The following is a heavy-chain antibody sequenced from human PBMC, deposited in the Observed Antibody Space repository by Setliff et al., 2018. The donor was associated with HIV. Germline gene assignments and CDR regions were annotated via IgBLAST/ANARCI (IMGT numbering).Heavy chain of an antibody. V-gene: IGHV4-39*07. CDR2: VYYSGNT. Sequence: PSETLSLTCTVSGVSISTSGYFWGWIRQSPGKGLEWIGTVYYSGNTYYNPSLKSRVIISVDTSRNQFSLKLSSVTAADTAMYYCVRDGTQCSRTTCINWFDPWGQGTLVTVSS. CDR3: VRDGTQCSRTTCINWFDP. J-gene: IGHJ5*02. D-gene: IGHD2-2*01. CDR1: GVSISTSGYF.